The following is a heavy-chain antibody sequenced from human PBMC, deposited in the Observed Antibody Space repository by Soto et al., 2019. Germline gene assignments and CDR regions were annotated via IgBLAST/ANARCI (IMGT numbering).Heavy chain of an antibody. V-gene: IGHV4-30-4*01. CDR3: ARAHYGDYRPGWFDP. J-gene: IGHJ5*02. CDR2: IYYSGST. Sequence: SETLSLTCTVSGGSISSGDYYWSWIRQPPGKGLKWIGYIYYSGSTYYNQSLKSRVTISVDTSKNQFSLKLSSVTAADTAVYYCARAHYGDYRPGWFDPWGQGTLVTAPQ. D-gene: IGHD4-17*01. CDR1: GGSISSGDYY.